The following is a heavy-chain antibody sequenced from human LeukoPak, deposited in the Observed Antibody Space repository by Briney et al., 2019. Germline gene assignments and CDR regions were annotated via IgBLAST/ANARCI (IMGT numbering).Heavy chain of an antibody. Sequence: GRSLRPSCAASGFTFSSYGMHWVRQAPGKGLEWVAVIWYDGSNKYYADSVKGRFTISRDNSKNTLYLQMNSLRAEDTAVYYCARGIQLWFGNWFDPWGQGTLVTVSS. D-gene: IGHD5-18*01. CDR3: ARGIQLWFGNWFDP. J-gene: IGHJ5*02. CDR2: IWYDGSNK. V-gene: IGHV3-33*01. CDR1: GFTFSSYG.